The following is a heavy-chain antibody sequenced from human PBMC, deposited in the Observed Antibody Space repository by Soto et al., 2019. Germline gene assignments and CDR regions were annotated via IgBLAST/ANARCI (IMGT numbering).Heavy chain of an antibody. V-gene: IGHV1-8*01. CDR2: MDPNRGHS. Sequence: ASVKVSCKASGYNISSYDIIWVRQAAGQGLEWMGWMDPNRGHSDSVQNFRGRVTMTTNISASTAYMELSGLRSDDTGVYYCARAAYRSLWFLSYWAQGTLVTVS. D-gene: IGHD3-9*01. J-gene: IGHJ4*02. CDR3: ARAAYRSLWFLSY. CDR1: GYNISSYD.